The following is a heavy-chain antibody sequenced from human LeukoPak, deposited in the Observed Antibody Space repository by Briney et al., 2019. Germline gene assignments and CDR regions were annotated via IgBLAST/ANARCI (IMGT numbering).Heavy chain of an antibody. CDR1: GYTFTSYY. J-gene: IGHJ4*02. CDR3: ARATSFDY. Sequence: SVKVSCKQSGYTFTSYYMHWVRQAPGQGIEWMGWINPNSGGTNYAQKFRGRVTMTRDTSISTAYMELSRLRSDDTAVYYCARATSFDYWGQGTLVTVSS. CDR2: INPNSGGT. V-gene: IGHV1-2*02.